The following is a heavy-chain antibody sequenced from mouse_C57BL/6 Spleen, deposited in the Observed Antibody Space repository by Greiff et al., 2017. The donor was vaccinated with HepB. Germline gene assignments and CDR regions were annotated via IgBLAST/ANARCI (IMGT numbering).Heavy chain of an antibody. Sequence: EVKLQESGPVLVKPGASVKMSCKASGYTFTDYYMNWVKQSHGKSLEWIGVINPYNGGTSYNQKFKGKATLTVDKSSSTAYMELNSLTSEDSAVYYCAPITTRAMDYWGQGTSVTVSS. D-gene: IGHD1-1*01. CDR2: INPYNGGT. V-gene: IGHV1-19*01. CDR1: GYTFTDYY. CDR3: APITTRAMDY. J-gene: IGHJ4*01.